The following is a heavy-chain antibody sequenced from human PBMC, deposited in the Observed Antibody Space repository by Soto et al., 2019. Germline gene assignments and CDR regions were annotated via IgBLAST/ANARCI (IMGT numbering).Heavy chain of an antibody. CDR1: GGTFSSYA. Sequence: QVQLVQSGAEVKKPGSSVKVSCKASGGTFSSYAISWVRQAPGQGLEWMGGIIPIFGTANYAQKFQGRVTITADESTSTAYMELSSLRSEDTAVYYCARETAGIVGATHYYYYGMDVWGQGTTVTVSS. CDR2: IIPIFGTA. V-gene: IGHV1-69*01. D-gene: IGHD1-26*01. CDR3: ARETAGIVGATHYYYYGMDV. J-gene: IGHJ6*02.